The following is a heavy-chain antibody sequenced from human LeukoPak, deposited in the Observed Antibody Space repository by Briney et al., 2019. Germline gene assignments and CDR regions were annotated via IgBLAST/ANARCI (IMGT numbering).Heavy chain of an antibody. D-gene: IGHD5-12*01. CDR1: GFTFSSYW. Sequence: GGSLRLSCAASGFTFSSYWMHWVRQAPGKGRVWVSRINSDGSSTNYADPGKGRFTISRDNAKNTLYLQMNSLRAEDTAVYYCARAQHSGYERYQYYFDYWGQGTLVTVSS. J-gene: IGHJ4*02. V-gene: IGHV3-74*01. CDR2: INSDGSST. CDR3: ARAQHSGYERYQYYFDY.